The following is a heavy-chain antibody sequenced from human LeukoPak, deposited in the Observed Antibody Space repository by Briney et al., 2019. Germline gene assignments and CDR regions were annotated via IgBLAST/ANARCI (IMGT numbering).Heavy chain of an antibody. CDR1: SGSFSGYY. CDR2: INHSGST. V-gene: IGHV4-34*01. CDR3: ARGRRIGGYSYGYYH. J-gene: IGHJ5*02. Sequence: SETLSLTCAVYSGSFSGYYWSWIRQPPGKGLEWIGEINHSGSTNYNPSLKSRVTISVDTSKNQFSLKLSSVTAADTAVYYCARGRRIGGYSYGYYHWGQGTLVTVSS. D-gene: IGHD5-18*01.